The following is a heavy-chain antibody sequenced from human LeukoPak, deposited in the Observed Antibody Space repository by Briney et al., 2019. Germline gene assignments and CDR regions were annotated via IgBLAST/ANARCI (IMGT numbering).Heavy chain of an antibody. CDR2: ISGSCCST. V-gene: IGHV3-23*01. J-gene: IGHJ4*02. CDR3: AKDGEYYDILTGYLVRYYFDY. Sequence: PGGSLRLSCAASGFTFSIYAMSWVRQAPGKGLEWVSAISGSCCSTYYADSVKGRFTISRDNSKNTLYLQMNSLRAEDTAVYYCAKDGEYYDILTGYLVRYYFDYWGQGTLVTVSS. D-gene: IGHD3-9*01. CDR1: GFTFSIYA.